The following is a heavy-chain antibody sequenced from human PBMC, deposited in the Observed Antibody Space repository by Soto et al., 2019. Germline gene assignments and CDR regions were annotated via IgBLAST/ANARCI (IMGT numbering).Heavy chain of an antibody. CDR3: ARAVGWRDAFDI. D-gene: IGHD1-26*01. CDR1: GFTFRNYW. J-gene: IGHJ3*02. Sequence: EVQLVESGGGLVQPGGSLRLSCAASGFTFRNYWMSWVRQAPGQGLGWVANIKEDGGGIYYVDSVKGRFTISRDNARDSLYLQMNSLRAEDTAVFYCARAVGWRDAFDIWGQGTMVTVSS. CDR2: IKEDGGGI. V-gene: IGHV3-7*01.